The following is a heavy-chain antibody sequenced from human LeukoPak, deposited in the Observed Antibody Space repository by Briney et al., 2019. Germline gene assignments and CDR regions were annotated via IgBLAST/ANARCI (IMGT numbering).Heavy chain of an antibody. CDR2: ISSSSSYI. J-gene: IGHJ1*01. V-gene: IGHV3-21*01. CDR1: GFTFSSYS. D-gene: IGHD2-2*02. CDR3: ARDAQGYCSSTSCYTGYFQH. Sequence: GGSLRLFCAASGFTFSSYSMNWVRQAPGKGLEWVSSISSSSSYIYYADSVKGRFTISRDNSKNTLYLQMNSLRAEDTAVYYCARDAQGYCSSTSCYTGYFQHWGQGTLVTVSS.